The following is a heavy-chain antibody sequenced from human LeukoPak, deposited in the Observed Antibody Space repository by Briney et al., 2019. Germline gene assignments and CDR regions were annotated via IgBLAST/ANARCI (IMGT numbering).Heavy chain of an antibody. J-gene: IGHJ3*02. V-gene: IGHV3-48*02. CDR3: ARGLVGATSAFDM. CDR1: GFTFSSYS. D-gene: IGHD1-26*01. CDR2: ITTSSSTI. Sequence: GGSLRLSCAASGFTFSSYSMNWVRQAPGKGLEWVSYITTSSSTIYYADSVKGRFTISRDNAKNSLYLQMNSLRDEDTAVYYCARGLVGATSAFDMWGQGTMVTVSS.